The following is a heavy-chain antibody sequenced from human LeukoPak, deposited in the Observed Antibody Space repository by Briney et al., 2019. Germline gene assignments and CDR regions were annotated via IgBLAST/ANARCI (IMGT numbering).Heavy chain of an antibody. CDR1: GYTFTGYY. Sequence: XXXCKASGYTFTGYYMHWVRQAPGQGLEWMGWINPNSGGTNYAQKFQGWVTMTRDTAISTAYMELSRLRSDDTAVYYCARGYTMVRGVIPYYYGMDVWGKGTTVTVSS. J-gene: IGHJ6*04. D-gene: IGHD3-10*01. CDR2: INPNSGGT. V-gene: IGHV1-2*04. CDR3: ARGYTMVRGVIPYYYGMDV.